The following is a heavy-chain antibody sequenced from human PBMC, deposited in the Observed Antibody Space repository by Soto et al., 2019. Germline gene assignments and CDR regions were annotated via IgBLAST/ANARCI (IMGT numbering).Heavy chain of an antibody. D-gene: IGHD2-15*01. J-gene: IGHJ6*03. CDR3: ARDVIGYCSGGSCHYYYYMDV. V-gene: IGHV4-39*01. CDR1: GGSISTSSYY. Sequence: QLQLQESGPGLVKPSETPSLTCTVSGGSISTSSYYWGWIRQPPGKGLEWIGSIYYSGSTHYNPSLKSRVTISIDTSKNQFSLKLSSVTAADTAVYYCARDVIGYCSGGSCHYYYYMDVCGKGTTVTVSS. CDR2: IYYSGST.